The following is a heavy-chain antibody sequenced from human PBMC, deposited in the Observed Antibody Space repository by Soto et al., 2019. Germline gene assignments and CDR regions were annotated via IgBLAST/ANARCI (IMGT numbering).Heavy chain of an antibody. D-gene: IGHD6-6*01. Sequence: GGSLRLSCAASGFTFSIYAMHWVRQAPGKGLEWVAVISYDGSNKYYADSVKGRFTISRDNSKNTLYLQMNSLRAEDTAVYYCARAYSSSSHYYYYGMDVWGQGTTVTVSS. V-gene: IGHV3-30-3*01. CDR2: ISYDGSNK. CDR1: GFTFSIYA. J-gene: IGHJ6*02. CDR3: ARAYSSSSHYYYYGMDV.